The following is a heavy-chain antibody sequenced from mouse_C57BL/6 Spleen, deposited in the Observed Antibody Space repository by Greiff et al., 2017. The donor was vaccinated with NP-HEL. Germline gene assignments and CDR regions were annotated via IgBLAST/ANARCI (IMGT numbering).Heavy chain of an antibody. CDR1: GYTFTSYW. V-gene: IGHV1-69*01. J-gene: IGHJ2*01. CDR2: IDPSDSYT. D-gene: IGHD2-4*01. CDR3: ARWGLRRGFEY. Sequence: QVQLKQPGAELVMPGASVKLSCKASGYTFTSYWMHWVKQRPGQGLEWIGEIDPSDSYTNYNQKFKGKSTLTVDKSSSTDNMQLSSLTSEDYAVYYCARWGLRRGFEYWGKGNTLTVSS.